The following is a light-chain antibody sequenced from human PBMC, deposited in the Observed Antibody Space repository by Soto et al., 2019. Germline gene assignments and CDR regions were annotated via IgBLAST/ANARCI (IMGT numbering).Light chain of an antibody. CDR1: QSISSN. CDR2: GAS. J-gene: IGKJ1*01. Sequence: EIVMTQSPATLSVFSGERATLSCRASQSISSNLAWYQQKPGQAPRLLIYGASTRATGIPARFSGGGSGTEFTLTISSLQSEDFAVYYCQQYHNWPQTFGQGTKVEIK. CDR3: QQYHNWPQT. V-gene: IGKV3-15*01.